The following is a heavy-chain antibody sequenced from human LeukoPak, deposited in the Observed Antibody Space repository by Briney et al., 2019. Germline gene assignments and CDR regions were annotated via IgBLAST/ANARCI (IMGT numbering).Heavy chain of an antibody. V-gene: IGHV4-30-4*08. CDR3: ARDSGSQKAFDI. Sequence: TLSLTCTVSGGSISSGDYYWSWIRQPPGKGLEWIGYIYYSGSTYYNPSLKSRVTISVDTSKNQFSLKLSSVTAADTAVYYCARDSGSQKAFDIWGQGTMVTVSS. CDR1: GGSISSGDYY. D-gene: IGHD1-26*01. CDR2: IYYSGST. J-gene: IGHJ3*02.